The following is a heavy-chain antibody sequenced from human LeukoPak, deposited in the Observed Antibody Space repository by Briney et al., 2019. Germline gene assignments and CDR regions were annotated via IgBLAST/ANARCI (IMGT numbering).Heavy chain of an antibody. CDR1: GIFGSYV. CDR2: IIPVSGST. J-gene: IGHJ4*02. CDR3: ARAQMPIAAAGSDY. Sequence: SVKVSCKASGIFGSYVISWVRQAPGQGLEWMGGIIPVSGSTHYAQKFQGRLTITADESTSTVYMEMSSLRAEDTAVYYCARAQMPIAAAGSDYWGQGTLVTVSS. V-gene: IGHV1-69*01. D-gene: IGHD6-13*01.